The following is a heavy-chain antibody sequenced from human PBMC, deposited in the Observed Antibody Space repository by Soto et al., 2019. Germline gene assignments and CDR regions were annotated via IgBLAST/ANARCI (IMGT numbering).Heavy chain of an antibody. CDR1: VYTFTSYD. Sequence: ASVKVSCKASVYTFTSYDINWVRQATGQGLEWMGWMNPNSGNTGYAQKFQGRVTMTRNTSISTAYMELSSLRSEDTAVYYCARGGNVMITFGGAYDYWGQGTLVTVSS. CDR2: MNPNSGNT. CDR3: ARGGNVMITFGGAYDY. D-gene: IGHD3-16*01. J-gene: IGHJ4*02. V-gene: IGHV1-8*01.